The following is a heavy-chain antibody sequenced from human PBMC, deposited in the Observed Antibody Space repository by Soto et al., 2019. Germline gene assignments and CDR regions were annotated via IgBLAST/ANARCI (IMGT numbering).Heavy chain of an antibody. CDR1: GYTFTSYD. CDR2: MNPNSGNT. Sequence: ASVKVSCKASGYTFTSYDINWVRQATGQGLEWMGWMNPNSGNTGYAQKFQGRVTMTRNTSISTAYMELSSLRSEDTAVYYCARAVRPDFWSGYLFDYSGQGTLVTVST. J-gene: IGHJ4*02. D-gene: IGHD3-3*01. CDR3: ARAVRPDFWSGYLFDY. V-gene: IGHV1-8*01.